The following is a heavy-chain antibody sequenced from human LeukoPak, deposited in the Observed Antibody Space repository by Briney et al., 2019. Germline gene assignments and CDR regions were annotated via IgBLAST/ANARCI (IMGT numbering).Heavy chain of an antibody. D-gene: IGHD2-2*01. J-gene: IGHJ3*02. CDR1: GYTFTSYG. V-gene: IGHV1-18*01. CDR2: ISAYNGNT. CDR3: ARRYCTSTSCYGPNAFDI. Sequence: ASVKVSCKASGYTFTSYGISWVRQAPGQGLEWMGWISAYNGNTNYAQKLQGRVTMTTDTSTSTAYMELRSLRSDDTAVYYCARRYCTSTSCYGPNAFDIWGQGTMVAVSS.